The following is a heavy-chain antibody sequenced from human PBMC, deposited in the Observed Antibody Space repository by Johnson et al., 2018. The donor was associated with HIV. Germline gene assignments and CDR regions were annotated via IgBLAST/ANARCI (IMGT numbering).Heavy chain of an antibody. CDR2: IDWNGGSS. V-gene: IGHV3-20*04. J-gene: IGHJ3*02. CDR3: ARGAYSSSWHASDASDI. D-gene: IGHD6-13*01. CDR1: GFTFSSYA. Sequence: EMQLVESGGGVVQPGRSLRLSCAASGFTFSSYAMHWVRQAPGKGLEWVSGIDWNGGSSGYADSVKGRFSISRDNGKNSLYLQMNSLRAEDTALYYCARGAYSSSWHASDASDIWGQGTMVTVSS.